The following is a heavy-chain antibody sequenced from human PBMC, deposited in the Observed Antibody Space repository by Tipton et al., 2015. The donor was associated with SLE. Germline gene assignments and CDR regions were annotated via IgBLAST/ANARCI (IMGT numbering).Heavy chain of an antibody. Sequence: TLSLTCTVSGESINDYYWTWIRQSPGKGLEWIAYMYYGGRSDYNPSLKSRVTISVDTSKNQFSLKLSSVPATDTAVYFCARVGYCSSPTCYSDSFDIWGQGTMVTVSS. CDR1: GESINDYY. V-gene: IGHV4-59*01. CDR2: MYYGGRS. CDR3: ARVGYCSSPTCYSDSFDI. J-gene: IGHJ3*02. D-gene: IGHD2-2*01.